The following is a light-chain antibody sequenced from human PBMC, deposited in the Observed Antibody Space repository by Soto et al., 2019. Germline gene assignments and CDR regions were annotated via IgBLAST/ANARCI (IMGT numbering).Light chain of an antibody. CDR1: SSDVGSYNL. Sequence: QSALTQPASESGSPGQSITISCTGTSSDVGSYNLVSWYQQHPGKAPKLMIYEGSKRPSGVSNRFSGSTSGNTASLTISGLQAEDEADYYCCSYAGSRVFGGGTKLTVL. V-gene: IGLV2-23*01. J-gene: IGLJ3*02. CDR2: EGS. CDR3: CSYAGSRV.